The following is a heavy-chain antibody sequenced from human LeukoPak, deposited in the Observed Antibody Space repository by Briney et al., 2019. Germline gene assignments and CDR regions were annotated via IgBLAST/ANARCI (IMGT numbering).Heavy chain of an antibody. CDR3: AKVGLETMVRGVHNWFDP. Sequence: PGGSLRLSCEASGFTFSSYAMNWVRQAPGKGLEWVSGISGSGGSTYYADSVKGRFTISRDNSKNTLYLQMNSLRAEDTAVYYCAKVGLETMVRGVHNWFDPWGQGTLVTVSS. V-gene: IGHV3-23*01. CDR1: GFTFSSYA. CDR2: ISGSGGST. J-gene: IGHJ5*02. D-gene: IGHD3-10*01.